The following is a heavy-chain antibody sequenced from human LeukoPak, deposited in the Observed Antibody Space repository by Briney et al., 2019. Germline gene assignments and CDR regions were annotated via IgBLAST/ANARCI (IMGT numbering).Heavy chain of an antibody. D-gene: IGHD1-26*01. CDR1: GDSVSNNRAS. CDR3: VRIRGLGLFDY. V-gene: IGHV6-1*01. CDR2: TYYRSQWFD. Sequence: KVSQTLSLTCAISGDSVSNNRASWGWIRQSPSRGLEWLGRTYYRSQWFDDYAPSVRSRITINPDTSKNQFSLQLNSVTPEDTAVYYCVRIRGLGLFDYWGQGTLVTVSS. J-gene: IGHJ4*02.